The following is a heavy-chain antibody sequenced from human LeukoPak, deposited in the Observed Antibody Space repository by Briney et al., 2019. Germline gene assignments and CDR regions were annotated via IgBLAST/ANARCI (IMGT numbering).Heavy chain of an antibody. CDR1: GYTFTDYL. Sequence: ASVKVSCKASGYTFTDYLIHWVRQAPGQGLEWMGWINPNSGVTSSAQKLQGRVTMTRDTSISTAYMELRMLRSDDTAVYYCARDRNGDGFAYFDYWGRGTLVTVSS. V-gene: IGHV1-2*02. D-gene: IGHD5-24*01. CDR2: INPNSGVT. CDR3: ARDRNGDGFAYFDY. J-gene: IGHJ4*02.